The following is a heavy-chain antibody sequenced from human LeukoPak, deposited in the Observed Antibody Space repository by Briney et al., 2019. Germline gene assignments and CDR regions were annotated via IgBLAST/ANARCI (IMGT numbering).Heavy chain of an antibody. CDR1: GGSITDYY. D-gene: IGHD2-15*01. CDR3: TRSDYSTYFNY. Sequence: SETLSLTCTASGGSITDYYWIWIRQPPGKGLEYIGYIYYNGATNYNPSLKSRVTISVDTSKNQFSLNLRSVTAADTAVYYCTRSDYSTYFNYWGPGTLVTVSS. CDR2: IYYNGAT. J-gene: IGHJ4*02. V-gene: IGHV4-59*01.